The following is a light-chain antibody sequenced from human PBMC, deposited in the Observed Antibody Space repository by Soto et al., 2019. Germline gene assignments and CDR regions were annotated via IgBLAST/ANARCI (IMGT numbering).Light chain of an antibody. CDR1: QSISSS. Sequence: EIVLTQSPGTLSLSPGERATLSCRASQSISSSLAWYQQKPGQAPRLLIHGASTRATSNPGRFSGSGSGAEFTLTISSLQSEDFALYYCQQYYDWPPTFGQGTKVHIK. CDR2: GAS. J-gene: IGKJ1*01. V-gene: IGKV3-15*01. CDR3: QQYYDWPPT.